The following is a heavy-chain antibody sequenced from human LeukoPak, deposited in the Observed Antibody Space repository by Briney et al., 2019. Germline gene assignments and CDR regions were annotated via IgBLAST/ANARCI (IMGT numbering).Heavy chain of an antibody. CDR3: ARDTTSIAYCGGDCYSDAFDI. J-gene: IGHJ3*02. CDR1: GGTFTSYA. Sequence: SVKVSCKASGGTFTSYAIHWVRQAPGKGLEWMGGINPIFCKTNYAQKFQGRVTITADESTSTAYMELSSLRSEDTAVYYCARDTTSIAYCGGDCYSDAFDIWGQGTMVTVSS. CDR2: INPIFCKT. V-gene: IGHV1-69*01. D-gene: IGHD2-21*01.